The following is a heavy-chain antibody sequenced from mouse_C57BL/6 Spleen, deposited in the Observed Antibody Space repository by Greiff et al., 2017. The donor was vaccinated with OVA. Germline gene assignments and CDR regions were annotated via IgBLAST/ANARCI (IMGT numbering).Heavy chain of an antibody. CDR2: ISYDGSN. Sequence: EVKLMESGPGLVKPSQSLSLTCSVTGYSITSGYYWNWIRQFPGNKLEWMGYISYDGSNNYNPSLKNRISITRDTSKNQFFLKLNSVITEDTATYYSARDPYGLDYWGQGTTLTVSS. CDR3: ARDPYGLDY. D-gene: IGHD1-1*01. V-gene: IGHV3-6*01. CDR1: GYSITSGYY. J-gene: IGHJ2*01.